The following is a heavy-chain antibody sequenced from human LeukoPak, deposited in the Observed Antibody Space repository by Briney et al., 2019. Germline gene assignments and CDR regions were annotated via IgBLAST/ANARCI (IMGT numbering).Heavy chain of an antibody. J-gene: IGHJ4*02. CDR3: ARVSRGKSPTYYDFWSGYAPIDY. CDR1: GYAFTSYD. CDR2: MNPNSGNT. D-gene: IGHD3-3*01. V-gene: IGHV1-8*01. Sequence: ASVKVSCKASGYAFTSYDINWVRQATGQGLEWMGWMNPNSGNTGYAQKFQGRVTITRNTSISTAYMELSSLRSEDTAVYYCARVSRGKSPTYYDFWSGYAPIDYWGQGTLVTVSS.